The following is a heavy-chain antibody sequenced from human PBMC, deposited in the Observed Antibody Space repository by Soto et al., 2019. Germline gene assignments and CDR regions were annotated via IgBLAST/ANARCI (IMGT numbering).Heavy chain of an antibody. CDR1: GDTFTTYD. J-gene: IGHJ4*02. CDR3: ARGRASGSYYLLDY. Sequence: ASVKVSCKASGDTFTTYDINWVRQATGHGLEWMGWINPNSGNIGYAQRFQGRVTTTRDTAIRTAYMEVSSLRSDGTAVYYCARGRASGSYYLLDYWGQGTLVTVSS. D-gene: IGHD3-10*01. V-gene: IGHV1-8*01. CDR2: INPNSGNI.